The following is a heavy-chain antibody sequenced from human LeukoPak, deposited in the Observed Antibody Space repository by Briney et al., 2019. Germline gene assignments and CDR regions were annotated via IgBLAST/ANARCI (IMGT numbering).Heavy chain of an antibody. CDR3: AGGRWIAVAGTLDATDY. Sequence: GASVKVSCKASGGTFSSYAISWVRQAPGQGLEWMGGIIPIFGTANYAQKFQGRVTITADESTSTAYMELSSLRSEDTAVYYCAGGRWIAVAGTLDATDYWGQGTLVTVPS. CDR2: IIPIFGTA. J-gene: IGHJ4*02. CDR1: GGTFSSYA. D-gene: IGHD6-19*01. V-gene: IGHV1-69*13.